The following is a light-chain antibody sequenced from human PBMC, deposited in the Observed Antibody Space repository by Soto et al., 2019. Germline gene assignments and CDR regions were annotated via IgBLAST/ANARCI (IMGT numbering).Light chain of an antibody. J-gene: IGKJ1*01. V-gene: IGKV1-6*01. CDR1: QGIGNA. CDR3: LQDINYPWK. CDR2: GAS. Sequence: AIQITPSPSSPSSSGGDTTTNSWPANQGIGNALGWYQQKPGKPPKVLIYGASNLQSGVPPRFSGSGSGTDFTLATSSLQPEDSATYYCLQDINYPWKFGQGTKVDIK.